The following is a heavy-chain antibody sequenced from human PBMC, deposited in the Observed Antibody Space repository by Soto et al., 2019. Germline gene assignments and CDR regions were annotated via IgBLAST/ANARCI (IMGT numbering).Heavy chain of an antibody. CDR1: GFSLSNARMG. Sequence: QVTLKESGPVLVKPTETLTLTCTVSGFSLSNARMGVSWIRQPPWKALEWLAHIFSNDEKSYSTSLKSRLTISKDTSKNQVVLTMPNMYPVDKATYYCARIPSGYYSDLYCFDYWGQGTLVNVSS. CDR2: IFSNDEK. J-gene: IGHJ4*02. V-gene: IGHV2-26*01. D-gene: IGHD3-22*01. CDR3: ARIPSGYYSDLYCFDY.